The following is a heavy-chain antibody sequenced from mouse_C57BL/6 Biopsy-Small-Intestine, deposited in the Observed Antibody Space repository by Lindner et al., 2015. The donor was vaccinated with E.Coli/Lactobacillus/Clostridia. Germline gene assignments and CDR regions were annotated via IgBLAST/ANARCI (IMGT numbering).Heavy chain of an antibody. CDR2: ISDGGSYT. CDR3: ARLVEYGNYEAMDY. J-gene: IGHJ4*01. V-gene: IGHV5-4*01. D-gene: IGHD2-10*02. CDR1: GFTFSSYA. Sequence: VQLQESGGGLVKPGGSLKLSCAASGFTFSSYAMSWVRQTPEKRLEWVATISDGGSYTSYPDNVKGRFTISRDNAKNNLYLQMSHLKSEDTAMYYCARLVEYGNYEAMDYWGQGTSVTVSS.